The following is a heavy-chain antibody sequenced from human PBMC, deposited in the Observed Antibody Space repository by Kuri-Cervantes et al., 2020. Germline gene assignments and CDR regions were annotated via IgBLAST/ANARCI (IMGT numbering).Heavy chain of an antibody. J-gene: IGHJ2*01. V-gene: IGHV3-53*01. CDR1: GFTVSSNY. CDR2: IYSGGST. D-gene: IGHD6-19*01. CDR3: ARDPSSGWYFDL. Sequence: GESLKISCAASGFTVSSNYMSWVRQAPGKGLEWVSVIYSGGSTYYADSVKGRFTIPRDNSKNTLYLQMNSLRAEDTAVYYCARDPSSGWYFDLWGRGTLVTVSS.